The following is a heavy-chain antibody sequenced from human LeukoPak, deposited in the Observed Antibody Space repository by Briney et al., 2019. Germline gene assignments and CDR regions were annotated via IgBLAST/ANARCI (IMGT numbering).Heavy chain of an antibody. CDR2: IYPGDSDS. Sequence: GESPKISCKGSGNSFTSHWIAWVRQMPGKGLEWMGIIYPGDSDSRYSPSFQGQVTISADKSISTTYLQWTSLKASDTAMYYCARTDYYGSGNYDYWGQGTLVTVSS. D-gene: IGHD3-10*01. V-gene: IGHV5-51*01. CDR1: GNSFTSHW. J-gene: IGHJ4*02. CDR3: ARTDYYGSGNYDY.